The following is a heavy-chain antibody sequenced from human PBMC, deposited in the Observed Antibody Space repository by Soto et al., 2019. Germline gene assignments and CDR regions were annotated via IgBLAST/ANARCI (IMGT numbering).Heavy chain of an antibody. CDR2: INHSGST. J-gene: IGHJ5*02. D-gene: IGHD4-4*01. CDR1: GGSFSGYY. Sequence: SETMSLTCAVYGGSFSGYYWSWIRKNPGKGLEWIGEINHSGSTNYNPSLKSRVTVSVDTSKNQFSLKLSSVTAADTAVYYCARGVSDHDYSNYVLNWFDPWGQGTLVTVSS. V-gene: IGHV4-34*01. CDR3: ARGVSDHDYSNYVLNWFDP.